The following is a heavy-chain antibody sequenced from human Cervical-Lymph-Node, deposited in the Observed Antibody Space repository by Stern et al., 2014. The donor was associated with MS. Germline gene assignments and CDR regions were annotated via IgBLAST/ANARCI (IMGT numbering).Heavy chain of an antibody. CDR3: VLVDTVMDRAFDY. J-gene: IGHJ4*02. Sequence: VQLVESGGGVVQPGRSLRLSCATSGFTFSTYGMNWVRQAPGTGLAWVAVISYDGSHKYYVDSVKGRFTISRDNSKNTLYLQMNSLRPEDTAVYYCVLVDTVMDRAFDYWGQGTLVTVSS. V-gene: IGHV3-30*03. CDR2: ISYDGSHK. D-gene: IGHD5-18*01. CDR1: GFTFSTYG.